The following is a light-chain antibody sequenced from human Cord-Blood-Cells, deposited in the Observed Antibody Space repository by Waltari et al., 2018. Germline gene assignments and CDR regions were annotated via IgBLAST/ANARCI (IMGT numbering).Light chain of an antibody. CDR2: AAS. Sequence: DIQMTQPPSSLAASVGDRVTITCRASQSISSYLNWYQPKPGKAPKPLIYAASSLQSGVPSRFSGSGSGTDFTLTISSLQPEDFATYYCQQSYSTPLTFGGGTKVEIK. J-gene: IGKJ4*01. CDR1: QSISSY. V-gene: IGKV1-39*01. CDR3: QQSYSTPLT.